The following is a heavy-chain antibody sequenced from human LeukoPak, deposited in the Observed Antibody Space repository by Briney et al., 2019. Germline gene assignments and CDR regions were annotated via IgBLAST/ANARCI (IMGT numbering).Heavy chain of an antibody. CDR3: AIGGAYCGGDCPPDAFDT. Sequence: SETLSLTCAVYGGSFSGYYWSWIRQPPGKGLEWIGEINHSGSTNYNPSLKSRVTISVDTSKNQFSLKLSSVTAADTAVYYCAIGGAYCGGDCPPDAFDTWGQGTMVTVSS. CDR1: GGSFSGYY. J-gene: IGHJ3*02. D-gene: IGHD2-21*02. V-gene: IGHV4-34*01. CDR2: INHSGST.